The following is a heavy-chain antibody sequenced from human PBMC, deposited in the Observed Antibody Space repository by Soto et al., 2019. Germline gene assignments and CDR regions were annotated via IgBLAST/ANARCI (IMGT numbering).Heavy chain of an antibody. CDR3: ARERMNCSSTSCYTEDWGYYYYGMDV. J-gene: IGHJ6*02. CDR2: INPNSGGT. V-gene: IGHV1-2*04. Sequence: ASVKVSCKASGYTFTGYYMHWVRQAPGQGLEWMGWINPNSGGTNYAQKFQGWVTMTRDTSISAAYMELSRLRSDDTAVYYCARERMNCSSTSCYTEDWGYYYYGMDVWGHGTTVTVSS. D-gene: IGHD2-2*02. CDR1: GYTFTGYY.